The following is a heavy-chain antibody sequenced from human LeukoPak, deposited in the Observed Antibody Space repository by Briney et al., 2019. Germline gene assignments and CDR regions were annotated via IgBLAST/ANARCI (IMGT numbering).Heavy chain of an antibody. J-gene: IGHJ6*03. CDR3: ARGGKIHLLLRGPDYYYMDV. CDR2: SYYSGST. D-gene: IGHD5-18*01. Sequence: SETLSLTCTVSGGSISSFYWSWIRQPPGKGLEWIGYSYYSGSTNYNPSLKSRVTMSLDTSKNQFSLKLSSVTAADTAVYYCARGGKIHLLLRGPDYYYMDVWGKGTTVTVSS. V-gene: IGHV4-59*01. CDR1: GGSISSFY.